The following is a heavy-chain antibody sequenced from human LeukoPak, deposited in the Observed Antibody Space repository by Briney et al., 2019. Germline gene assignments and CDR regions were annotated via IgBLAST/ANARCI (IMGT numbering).Heavy chain of an antibody. Sequence: KSGGSLRLSCAASGFTFSNAWMSWVRQAPGKGLEWVGRIKSKTDGGTTDYAAPVQGRFTVSRDDSKNSLYLQMNSLKTEDTAVYYCTTDLCYYDSGWGQGTLVTVSS. CDR1: GFTFSNAW. V-gene: IGHV3-15*01. CDR2: IKSKTDGGTT. CDR3: TTDLCYYDSG. J-gene: IGHJ4*02. D-gene: IGHD3-22*01.